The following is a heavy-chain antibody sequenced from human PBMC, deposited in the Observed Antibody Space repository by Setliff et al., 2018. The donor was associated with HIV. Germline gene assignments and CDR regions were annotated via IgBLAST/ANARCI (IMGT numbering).Heavy chain of an antibody. CDR1: GYSFARYG. J-gene: IGHJ3*02. Sequence: ASVKVSCKASGYSFARYGLSWVRQAPGQGLEWMGWISGFNGNTKYAQSFQDRVAMTTETATSTAYMEMRSLRSDDTAVYFCARVPYRSAWFSGGHDASDIWGQGTMVTV. V-gene: IGHV1-18*01. CDR2: ISGFNGNT. D-gene: IGHD6-19*01. CDR3: ARVPYRSAWFSGGHDASDI.